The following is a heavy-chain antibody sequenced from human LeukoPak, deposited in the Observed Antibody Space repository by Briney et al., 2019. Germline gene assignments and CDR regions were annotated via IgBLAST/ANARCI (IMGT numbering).Heavy chain of an antibody. J-gene: IGHJ5*02. Sequence: ASVKVSCKASGYTFTSYAMHWVRQAPGQRLEWMGWINAGNGNTKYSQKFQGRVTITRDTSASTAYMELSSLRSEDTAVDYCARDQDIVVVVAATRGGFDPWGQGTLVTVSS. D-gene: IGHD2-15*01. CDR3: ARDQDIVVVVAATRGGFDP. CDR2: INAGNGNT. V-gene: IGHV1-3*01. CDR1: GYTFTSYA.